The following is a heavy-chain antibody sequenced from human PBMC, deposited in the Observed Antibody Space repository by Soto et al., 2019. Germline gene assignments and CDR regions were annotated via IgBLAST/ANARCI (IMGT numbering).Heavy chain of an antibody. D-gene: IGHD2-21*01. J-gene: IGHJ4*02. CDR2: IKSQASGGTI. Sequence: GGSLILSCAASGITFIYAWMDWVRQAPWKRLEWVGRIKSQASGGTIDYAAPVKGRFTISRDDSKNTVYLQMDSLKTEDTAVYYCTHLLSLAHPYSYLWGQGTQVTVSS. V-gene: IGHV3-15*07. CDR3: THLLSLAHPYSYL. CDR1: GITFIYAW.